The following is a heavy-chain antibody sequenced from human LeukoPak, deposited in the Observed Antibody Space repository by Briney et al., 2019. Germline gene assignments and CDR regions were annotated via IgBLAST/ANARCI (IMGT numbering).Heavy chain of an antibody. CDR1: GFTFSIYS. CDR3: VRGTEPSYNWFDP. V-gene: IGHV3-74*01. CDR2: TKSDARSA. J-gene: IGHJ5*02. Sequence: GGSLRLSCEASGFTFSIYSMHWVRQAPGTGLVWVSNTKSDARSANYADSVKGRFTISRDNAKNMVYLQMNSLGAEDTAVYYCVRGTEPSYNWFDPWGQGTLVTVSS.